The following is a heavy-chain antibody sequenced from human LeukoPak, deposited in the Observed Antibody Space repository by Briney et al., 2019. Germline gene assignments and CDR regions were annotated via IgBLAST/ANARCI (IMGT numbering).Heavy chain of an antibody. CDR3: AKDSRSFDSSGYYYPGWFDP. Sequence: GGSLRLSCAASGFSFSSYAMNWVRQAPGKGLQWVSTISNSDDTTYYADSVKGRFTVSRDNSENTLYLHMNNLRAEDTAVYYCAKDSRSFDSSGYYYPGWFDPWGQGTLVTVSS. V-gene: IGHV3-23*01. CDR2: ISNSDDTT. J-gene: IGHJ5*02. D-gene: IGHD3-22*01. CDR1: GFSFSSYA.